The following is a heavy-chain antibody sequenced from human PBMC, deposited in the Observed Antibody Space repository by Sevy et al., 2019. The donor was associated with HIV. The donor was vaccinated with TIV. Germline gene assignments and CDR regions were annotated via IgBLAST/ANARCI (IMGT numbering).Heavy chain of an antibody. V-gene: IGHV1-69*04. CDR2: IIPILSIT. D-gene: IGHD2-15*01. CDR3: ASVVVVAATVGPLDY. CDR1: VGTFNSYA. J-gene: IGHJ4*02. Sequence: ASVKVSCKASVGTFNSYAISWVRQPPGQGLEWMGRIIPILSITIYAQQFQGRVTITADKSMSTAYMELSSLGSEDTAVYYCASVVVVAATVGPLDYWGQGTLVTVSS.